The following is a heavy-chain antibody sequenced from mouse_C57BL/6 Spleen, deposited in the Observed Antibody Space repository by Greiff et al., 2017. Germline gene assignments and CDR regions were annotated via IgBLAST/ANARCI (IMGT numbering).Heavy chain of an antibody. D-gene: IGHD2-4*01. CDR2: IDPENGDT. V-gene: IGHV14-4*01. J-gene: IGHJ3*01. CDR1: GSNIKDDY. CDR3: TTVYDYDFFAY. Sequence: VQLQQSGAELVRPGASVKLSCTASGSNIKDDYMHWVKQRPEQGLEWIGWIDPENGDTEYASKFQGKATITADTSSNTAYLQLSSLTSEDTAVYYCTTVYDYDFFAYWGQGTLVTVSA.